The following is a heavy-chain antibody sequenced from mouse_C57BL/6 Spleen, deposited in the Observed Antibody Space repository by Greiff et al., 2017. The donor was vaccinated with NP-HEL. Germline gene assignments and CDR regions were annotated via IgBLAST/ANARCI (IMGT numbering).Heavy chain of an antibody. Sequence: EVKLMESGGGLVKPGGSLKLSCAASGFTFSDYGMHWVRQAPEKGLEWVAYISSGSSTIYYADTVKGRFTISRDNAKNTLFLQMTSLRSEDTAMYYCAGGHGPYYYDDWGQGTTLTVSS. CDR3: AGGHGPYYYDD. V-gene: IGHV5-17*01. D-gene: IGHD1-1*02. CDR1: GFTFSDYG. J-gene: IGHJ2*01. CDR2: ISSGSSTI.